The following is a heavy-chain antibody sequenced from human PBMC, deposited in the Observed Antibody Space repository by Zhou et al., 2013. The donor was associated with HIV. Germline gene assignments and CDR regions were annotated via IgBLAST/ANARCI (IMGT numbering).Heavy chain of an antibody. CDR3: TRDWAQTLGPHDAFDF. CDR2: INPDTGDT. J-gene: IGHJ3*01. Sequence: QVQLVQSGAELKKPGASVKVSCKTSGYTFTGYNIHWVRQAPGQGLEWMGWINPDTGDTHFTQKFQGRVTMTSDMSVNTAFMELSRLTSDDTAVYFCTRDWAQTLGPHDAFDFWGQGTMVTVSS. CDR1: GYTFTGYN. V-gene: IGHV1-2*02. D-gene: IGHD1-26*01.